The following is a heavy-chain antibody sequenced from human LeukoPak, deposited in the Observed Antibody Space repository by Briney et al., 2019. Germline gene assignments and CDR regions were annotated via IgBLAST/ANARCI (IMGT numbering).Heavy chain of an antibody. CDR3: ARELVTVTKGFDI. V-gene: IGHV4-59*11. J-gene: IGHJ3*02. Sequence: SETLSLTCAVSGDSFSSHYWTWLRQSPGTGLEWIGYISHIGRTNYNPSLKSRVTISIDTSKNQFSLKLRSVTAADTAVYYCARELVTVTKGFDIWGQGTMVSVSS. CDR1: GDSFSSHY. D-gene: IGHD4-17*01. CDR2: ISHIGRT.